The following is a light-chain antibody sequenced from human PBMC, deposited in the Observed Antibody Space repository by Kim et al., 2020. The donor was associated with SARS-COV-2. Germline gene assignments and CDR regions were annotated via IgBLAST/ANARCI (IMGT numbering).Light chain of an antibody. J-gene: IGKJ4*01. Sequence: ATINCKSSQSVLYNCNNKNYLAWYQQKPGQPPKLLIYWASTRESGVPDRFSGSGSGTDFTLTISSLQAEDVAVYYCQQYYTTPPAFGGGTKVDIK. CDR3: QQYYTTPPA. CDR1: QSVLYNCNNKNY. CDR2: WAS. V-gene: IGKV4-1*01.